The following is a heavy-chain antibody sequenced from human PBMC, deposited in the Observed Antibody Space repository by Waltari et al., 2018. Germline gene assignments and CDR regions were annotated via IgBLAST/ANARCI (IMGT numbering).Heavy chain of an antibody. J-gene: IGHJ4*02. Sequence: QVQLVQSGAEVKKPGASVKVSCKASGYTFTGYYMHWVRQAPGQGLEWMGWINPNSGGTNDAQKFQGRVTMTRDTSISTAYMELSRLRSDDTAVYYCARDMGTEYYFDYWGQGTLVTVSS. CDR1: GYTFTGYY. D-gene: IGHD1-1*01. CDR3: ARDMGTEYYFDY. CDR2: INPNSGGT. V-gene: IGHV1-2*02.